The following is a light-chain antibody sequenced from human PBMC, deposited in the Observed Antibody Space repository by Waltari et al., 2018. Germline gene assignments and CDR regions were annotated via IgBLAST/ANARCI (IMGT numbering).Light chain of an antibody. Sequence: VVMTQSPATLSVSPGEGAPLSCRASQHLGDHVVCYQQTPGQAPRLVIYAASTRAVGIPDRFSGSGSGTDFNLTISSLLSEDFATYYCQEFHSWPPLTFGGGTRVDI. CDR1: QHLGDH. J-gene: IGKJ4*01. CDR2: AAS. CDR3: QEFHSWPPLT. V-gene: IGKV3-15*01.